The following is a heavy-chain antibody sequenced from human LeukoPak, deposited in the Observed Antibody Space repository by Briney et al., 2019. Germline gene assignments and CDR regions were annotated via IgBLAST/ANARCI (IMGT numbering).Heavy chain of an antibody. CDR1: GGSISSGSYY. J-gene: IGHJ4*02. V-gene: IGHV4-61*02. CDR3: ARAPELWPSGFDY. CDR2: IYTSGST. Sequence: SETLSLTCTVSGGSISSGSYYWSWIRQPAGKGLEWIGRIYTSGSTNYNPSLKSRVTISVDTSENQFSLKLSSVTAADTAVYYCARAPELWPSGFDYWGQGTLVTVSS. D-gene: IGHD5-18*01.